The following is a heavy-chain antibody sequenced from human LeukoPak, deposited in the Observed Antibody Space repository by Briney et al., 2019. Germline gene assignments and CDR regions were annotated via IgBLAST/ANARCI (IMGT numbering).Heavy chain of an antibody. CDR3: ARGPRIAVAGARPYYYYGLDV. V-gene: IGHV3-74*01. CDR2: INGDGGNT. Sequence: PGGSLKLSCAASGFTFSSYWMHWVRQAPGQGLVWVSRINGDGGNTTYADSVQGRFTISRDNAKNTLYLEMNSLRAEDTAVYYCARGPRIAVAGARPYYYYGLDVWGKGTTVTVSS. CDR1: GFTFSSYW. J-gene: IGHJ6*04. D-gene: IGHD6-19*01.